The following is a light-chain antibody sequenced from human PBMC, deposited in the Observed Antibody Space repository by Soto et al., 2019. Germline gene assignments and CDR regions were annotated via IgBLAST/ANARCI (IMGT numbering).Light chain of an antibody. V-gene: IGLV3-21*02. Sequence: SYELTQPPSVSVAPGQTAAITCGGNNMGSKSVHWYQQKPGQAPVVVVYHDSDRPSGISERFSGSNSGNTATLTITRVEAGDEAVYSCQVWDNNSDHVVFGGGTK. CDR2: HDS. CDR1: NMGSKS. CDR3: QVWDNNSDHVV. J-gene: IGLJ2*01.